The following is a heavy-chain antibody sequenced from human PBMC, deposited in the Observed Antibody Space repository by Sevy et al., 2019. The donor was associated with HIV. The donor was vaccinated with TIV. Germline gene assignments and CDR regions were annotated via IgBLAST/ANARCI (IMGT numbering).Heavy chain of an antibody. CDR3: AREGCTKPHDY. Sequence: WGSLRISCAASGFTFSKYSMSWVRQPPGKGLEWVSTLSFGCGEINHADSVKGRFTISRDNSKNSLYLQMNNLRAEDTAVYYCAREGCTKPHDYRGQGTLVTVSS. CDR2: LSFGCGEI. J-gene: IGHJ4*02. CDR1: GFTFSKYS. D-gene: IGHD2-8*01. V-gene: IGHV3-23*01.